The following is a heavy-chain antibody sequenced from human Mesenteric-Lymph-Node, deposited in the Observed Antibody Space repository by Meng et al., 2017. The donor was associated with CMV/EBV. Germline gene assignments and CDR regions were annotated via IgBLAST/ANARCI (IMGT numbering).Heavy chain of an antibody. CDR1: GESVSSNSAA. Sequence: QVQLQQSGPGLVKPSXXLPLTXAISGESVSSNSAAWNWIRQSPSRGLEWLGRTYYRSKWYNDYAVSVKSRITINPDTSKNQFSLQLNSVTPEDTAVYYCAREGAVAASGIFDYGGQGTLVTVSS. V-gene: IGHV6-1*01. D-gene: IGHD6-19*01. CDR3: AREGAVAASGIFDY. CDR2: TYYRSKWYN. J-gene: IGHJ4*02.